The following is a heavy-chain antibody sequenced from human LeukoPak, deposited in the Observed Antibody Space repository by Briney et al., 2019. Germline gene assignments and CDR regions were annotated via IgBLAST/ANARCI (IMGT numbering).Heavy chain of an antibody. CDR1: EFAFSNHW. Sequence: GGSLRLSCAASEFAFSNHWMSWVRQAPGKGLEWVANIKEGGTEKNYVGSVKGRFTISRDNAKNSLYLQMNSLRAEDTAVYYCTTWGPWSHFDYWGQGTLVTVSS. V-gene: IGHV3-7*01. J-gene: IGHJ4*02. D-gene: IGHD3-3*01. CDR2: IKEGGTEK. CDR3: TTWGPWSHFDY.